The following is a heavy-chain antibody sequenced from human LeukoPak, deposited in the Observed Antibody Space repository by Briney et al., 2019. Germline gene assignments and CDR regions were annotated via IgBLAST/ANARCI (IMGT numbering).Heavy chain of an antibody. V-gene: IGHV3-23*01. Sequence: PGGSLRLSCAASGVTFSSYAMSWVGQAPGQGLEGGSGISGSGGRSYYADTVKGRFTISIDNSKNTLYLQMNSLRADDTAVYYCAKGGYSIVGEGDYGGQGTLVTVSS. CDR2: ISGSGGRS. CDR3: AKGGYSIVGEGDY. J-gene: IGHJ4*02. D-gene: IGHD5-18*01. CDR1: GVTFSSYA.